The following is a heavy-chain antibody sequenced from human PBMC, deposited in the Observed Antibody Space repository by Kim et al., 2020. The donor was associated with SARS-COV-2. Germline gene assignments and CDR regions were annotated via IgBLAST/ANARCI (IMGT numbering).Heavy chain of an antibody. D-gene: IGHD3-3*01. J-gene: IGHJ3*02. V-gene: IGHV4-61*03. Sequence: SLKSRVTISVDTSKNHFSLKLSSVTAADTAVYYCARTVDFWSGYYDAFDIWGQGTMVTVSS. CDR3: ARTVDFWSGYYDAFDI.